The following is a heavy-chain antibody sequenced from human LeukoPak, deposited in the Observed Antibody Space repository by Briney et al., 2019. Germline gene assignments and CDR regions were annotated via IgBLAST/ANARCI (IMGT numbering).Heavy chain of an antibody. CDR1: GGSISSYY. CDR2: IYYSGST. V-gene: IGHV4-59*01. Sequence: PSETLSLTCTVSGGSISSYYWSWIRQPPGKGLEWIGYIYYSGSTNYNPSLKSRVTISVDTSKNQFSLKLSSVTAADTAVYYCAREREVAFDIWGQETMVTVSS. J-gene: IGHJ3*02. D-gene: IGHD5-24*01. CDR3: AREREVAFDI.